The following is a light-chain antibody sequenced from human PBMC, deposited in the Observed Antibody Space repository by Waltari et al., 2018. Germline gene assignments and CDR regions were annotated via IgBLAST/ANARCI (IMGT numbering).Light chain of an antibody. CDR1: QGIDTY. V-gene: IGKV1-9*01. J-gene: IGKJ4*01. CDR3: LQLRSYPHT. Sequence: DIQLTQSPSFLSASVGDRVTITCRASQGIDTYLALYPQRPGKAPNLLIYAASTLQSGIPSRFSGSGSGTESTLTSSSLQPEDFATYYCLQLRSYPHTFGGGTKVEIK. CDR2: AAS.